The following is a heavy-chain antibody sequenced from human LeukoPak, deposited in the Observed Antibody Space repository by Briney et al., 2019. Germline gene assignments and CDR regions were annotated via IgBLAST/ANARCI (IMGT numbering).Heavy chain of an antibody. CDR2: IYYSGST. CDR3: ARHVKGDWNRPKHFDY. V-gene: IGHV4-59*08. Sequence: PSETLSLTCTVSGGSISSYYWSRIRQPPGKGLEWIGYIYYSGSTNYNPSLKSRVTISVDTSKNQFSLKLSSVTAADTAVYYCARHVKGDWNRPKHFDYWGQGTLVTVSS. CDR1: GGSISSYY. J-gene: IGHJ4*02. D-gene: IGHD1-1*01.